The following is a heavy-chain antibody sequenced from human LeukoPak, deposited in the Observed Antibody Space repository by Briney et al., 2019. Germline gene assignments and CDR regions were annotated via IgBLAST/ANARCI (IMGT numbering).Heavy chain of an antibody. CDR2: INYSVGT. Sequence: SETLSLTCTVSGASITNSAYHWGWIRQPPGKGLEWIGSINYSVGTHYNPSLKSRVTISADKSKNQSSLKLRSVTAADTAVYYCARGQKYRSGYTVTELGSGYFDYWGQGTLVTVSS. J-gene: IGHJ4*02. D-gene: IGHD5-18*01. CDR1: GASITNSAYH. CDR3: ARGQKYRSGYTVTELGSGYFDY. V-gene: IGHV4-39*07.